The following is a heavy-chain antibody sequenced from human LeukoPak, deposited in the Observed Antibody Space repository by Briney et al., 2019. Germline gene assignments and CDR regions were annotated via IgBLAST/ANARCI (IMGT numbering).Heavy chain of an antibody. D-gene: IGHD1-7*01. Sequence: GGSLRLSCAASGFTFSSYSMNWVRQAPGKGLEWVSSISSSNYIYYADSVKGRFTISRDNSKNTLYLQMNSLRAEDTAVYYCAKAPETIYYYYYMDVWGKGTTVTISS. V-gene: IGHV3-21*04. J-gene: IGHJ6*03. CDR2: ISSSNYI. CDR3: AKAPETIYYYYYMDV. CDR1: GFTFSSYS.